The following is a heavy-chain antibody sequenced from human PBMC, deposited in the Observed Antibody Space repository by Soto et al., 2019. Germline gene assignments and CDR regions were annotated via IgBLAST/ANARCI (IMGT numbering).Heavy chain of an antibody. CDR3: ARALGIQRTAFDI. D-gene: IGHD1-1*01. CDR1: GGFIDSGDYY. V-gene: IGHV4-30-4*01. Sequence: QVQLQESGPGLVKSSQTLSLTCFVSGGFIDSGDYYWSWIRQPPGKGLEWTGCIHYSGSTHYSPSLKSRATISVDTSKNQFSLKLSSVTAADTAVYYCARALGIQRTAFDIWGQGTMVTVSS. CDR2: IHYSGST. J-gene: IGHJ3*02.